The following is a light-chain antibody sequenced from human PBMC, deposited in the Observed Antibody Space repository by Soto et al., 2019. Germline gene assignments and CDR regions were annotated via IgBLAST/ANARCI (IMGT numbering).Light chain of an antibody. J-gene: IGKJ2*01. CDR2: KAS. Sequence: DIQMTQSPSTLSASVGDRVTITCRASQSISTWLAWYQQKPGRAPKLLIYKASSLESGVPPRFSGSGSGTEFTLTISSLQPDDFATYYYQQYNSYSYTFGQGTKLEIK. CDR1: QSISTW. CDR3: QQYNSYSYT. V-gene: IGKV1-5*03.